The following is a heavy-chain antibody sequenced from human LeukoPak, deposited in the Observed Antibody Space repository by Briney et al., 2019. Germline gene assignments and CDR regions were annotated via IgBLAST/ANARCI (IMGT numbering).Heavy chain of an antibody. J-gene: IGHJ5*02. CDR2: IYGGGNT. V-gene: IGHV3-66*04. CDR1: EFTVSSNY. D-gene: IGHD6-19*01. Sequence: PGGSLRLSCAASEFTVSSNYMSWARQAPGKGLEWVSVIYGGGNTYYADSVKGRFTISRDSSKNTLYLQMNSLRAEDTAMYYCARRSSGWSRYWFDPWGQGTLVTVSS. CDR3: ARRSSGWSRYWFDP.